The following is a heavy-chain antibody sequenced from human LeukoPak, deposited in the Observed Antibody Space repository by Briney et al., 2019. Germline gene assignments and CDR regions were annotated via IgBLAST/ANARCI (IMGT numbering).Heavy chain of an antibody. Sequence: GGSLRLSCAASGFTFSRYAMSWVRQAPGKGLEWVTIISGSGGHTHYADSVKGRFTISRDNFEDTVLLQMNSRRAGNTAVYYCANVPIDSYGRWGRGTLVTVSS. V-gene: IGHV3-23*01. CDR3: ANVPIDSYGR. CDR2: ISGSGGHT. J-gene: IGHJ4*02. CDR1: GFTFSRYA. D-gene: IGHD5-18*01.